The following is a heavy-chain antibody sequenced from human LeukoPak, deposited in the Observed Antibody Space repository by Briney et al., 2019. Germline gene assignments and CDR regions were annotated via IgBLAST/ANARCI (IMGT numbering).Heavy chain of an antibody. V-gene: IGHV4-39*07. CDR3: ARHGTFGSGTLFDY. J-gene: IGHJ4*02. Sequence: SETLSLTCSVSGGAISNNPYYWGWIRQPPGKGLQWIGSIYYSGSAYYNPSLKSRVTISIDTSKIQFSLKLKSVTAADTAVYYCARHGTFGSGTLFDYWGQGTLVTVSS. D-gene: IGHD3-10*01. CDR2: IYYSGSA. CDR1: GGAISNNPYY.